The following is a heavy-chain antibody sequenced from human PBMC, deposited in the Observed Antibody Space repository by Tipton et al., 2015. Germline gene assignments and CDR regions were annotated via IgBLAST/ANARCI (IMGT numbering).Heavy chain of an antibody. CDR2: ISGTGVGT. D-gene: IGHD3-22*01. CDR1: GLTFDNHA. J-gene: IGHJ4*02. Sequence: SLRLSCAASGLTFDNHAMSWVRQAPGKGLEWVSGISGTGVGTYYAPSVQGRFTVSRDNAKNSLFLQMNSLRDEDTAVYYCAGGYDIGGYFYGGLDYWGQGTLVSVSS. V-gene: IGHV3-23*01. CDR3: AGGYDIGGYFYGGLDY.